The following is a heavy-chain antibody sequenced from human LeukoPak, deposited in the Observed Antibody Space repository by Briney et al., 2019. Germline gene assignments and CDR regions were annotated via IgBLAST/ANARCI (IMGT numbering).Heavy chain of an antibody. CDR2: IYYSGST. Sequence: TPSETLSLTCTVSGGSISSYCWSWIRQPPGKGLEWIGYIYYSGSTNYNPSLKSRVTISVDTSKNQFSLKLSSVTAADTAVYYCARVVGSITMIVVNRGGFYFDYWGQGTLVTVSS. CDR1: GGSISSYC. CDR3: ARVVGSITMIVVNRGGFYFDY. J-gene: IGHJ4*02. V-gene: IGHV4-59*01. D-gene: IGHD3-22*01.